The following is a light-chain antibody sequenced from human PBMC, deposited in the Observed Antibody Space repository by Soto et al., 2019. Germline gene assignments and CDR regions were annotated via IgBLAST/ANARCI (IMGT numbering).Light chain of an antibody. CDR1: QSVSSY. V-gene: IGKV3-11*01. J-gene: IGKJ1*01. CDR2: DAS. Sequence: EIVLTQSPATLSLSPGERATLSCRASQSVSSYLAWYQQKPGQAPRLLIYDASNRATGIPARFSGSGSGTDFTLTISSPEPEDFAVYYCQQRSNWHPWTFGQGTKVEIK. CDR3: QQRSNWHPWT.